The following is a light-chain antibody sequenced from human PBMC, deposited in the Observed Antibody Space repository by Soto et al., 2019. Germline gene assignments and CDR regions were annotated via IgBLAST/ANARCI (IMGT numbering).Light chain of an antibody. V-gene: IGKV1-12*01. J-gene: IGKJ1*01. CDR3: HHGNSFPWT. Sequence: DIQMTQSPSSVTASVGDRVSITCRASQGISSWLAWYQQKPGQAPKLLIYAASNWQSGVPSRFSGSGSGTAFTLTISSLQPEDFATYYCHHGNSFPWTFGQGTKVEIK. CDR1: QGISSW. CDR2: AAS.